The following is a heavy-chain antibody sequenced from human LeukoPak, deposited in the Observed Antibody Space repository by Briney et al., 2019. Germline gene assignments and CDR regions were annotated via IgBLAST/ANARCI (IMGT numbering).Heavy chain of an antibody. CDR2: ISSSSSYI. CDR1: GFTFSSYI. D-gene: IGHD2-15*01. Sequence: PGGSLRLSCAASGFTFSSYIMNWVRQAPGEGLEWVSSISSSSSYIYYADSVKGRFTISRDNAKNSLYLQMNSLRAEDTAVYYCARGAEELLGAFDIWGQGTMVTVSS. V-gene: IGHV3-21*03. CDR3: ARGAEELLGAFDI. J-gene: IGHJ3*02.